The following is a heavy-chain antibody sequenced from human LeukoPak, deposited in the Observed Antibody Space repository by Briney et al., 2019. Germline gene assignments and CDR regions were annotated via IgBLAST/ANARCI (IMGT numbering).Heavy chain of an antibody. CDR2: IQISGNT. J-gene: IGHJ4*02. V-gene: IGHV4-4*07. D-gene: IGHD3-3*02. CDR1: GGSISSYY. Sequence: SETLSLTCTVSGGSISSYYCSWIRQPAGKGLEWIGRIQISGNTNYNPPLKSRVTISVDTSKNQFSLKLSSVTAADTAVYYCASISSGRWGQGTLVTVSS. CDR3: ASISSGR.